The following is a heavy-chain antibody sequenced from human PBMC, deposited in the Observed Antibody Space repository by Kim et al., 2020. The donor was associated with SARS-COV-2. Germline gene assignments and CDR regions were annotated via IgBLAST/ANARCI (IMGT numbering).Heavy chain of an antibody. CDR3: AKVITRGYYDIYYYYGMDV. V-gene: IGHV3-23*01. Sequence: RFTISRDNSKNTLYLQMNSLRAEETAVYYCAKVITRGYYDIYYYYGMDVWGQGTTVTVSS. J-gene: IGHJ6*02. D-gene: IGHD3-9*01.